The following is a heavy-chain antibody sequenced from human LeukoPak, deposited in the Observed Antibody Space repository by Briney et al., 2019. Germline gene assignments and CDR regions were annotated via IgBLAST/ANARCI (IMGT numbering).Heavy chain of an antibody. J-gene: IGHJ6*03. CDR3: ARTTEGYCRGRSCYSYYYYMDV. CDR2: IYTSGST. V-gene: IGHV4-61*02. D-gene: IGHD2-15*01. CDR1: GGSISSGSYY. Sequence: KTSETLSLTCTVSGGSISSGSYYWSWIRQPAGKGLEWIGRIYTSGSTNYNPSLKSRVTISVDTSKNQFSLKLSSVTAADTAVYYCARTTEGYCRGRSCYSYYYYMDVWGKGTTVTVSS.